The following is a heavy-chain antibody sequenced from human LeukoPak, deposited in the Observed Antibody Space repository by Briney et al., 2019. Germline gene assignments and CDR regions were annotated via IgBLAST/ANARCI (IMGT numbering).Heavy chain of an antibody. J-gene: IGHJ3*02. D-gene: IGHD6-13*01. V-gene: IGHV3-23*01. CDR3: ASRYSTSWYSAFDI. Sequence: GGSLRLSCAASGFTFSSYAMSWVRQAPGKGLEWVSAISGSGGSTYYADSVKGRFTISRENAKNSMHLQMNSLRAEDTAVYYCASRYSTSWYSAFDIWGQGTMVTVSS. CDR2: ISGSGGST. CDR1: GFTFSSYA.